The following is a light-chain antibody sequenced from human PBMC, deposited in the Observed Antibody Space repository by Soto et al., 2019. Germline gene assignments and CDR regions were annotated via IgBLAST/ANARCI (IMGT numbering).Light chain of an antibody. CDR1: SSDVGAYNY. Sequence: QSVLTQPASVSGSPGQSITISCTGTSSDVGAYNYVSWYQQHPGKAPKLMIYEVTNRPFGVSNRFSGSKSGNTASLTISRLQTEDEADYYCSSYTTSSTRVFGGGTKLTVL. J-gene: IGLJ2*01. CDR3: SSYTTSSTRV. CDR2: EVT. V-gene: IGLV2-14*01.